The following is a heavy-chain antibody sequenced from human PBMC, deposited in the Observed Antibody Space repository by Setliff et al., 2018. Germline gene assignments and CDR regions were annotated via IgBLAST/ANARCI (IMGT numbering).Heavy chain of an antibody. Sequence: SETLSLTCTVSGGAITSSSYLWGWIRQTPGKGLEWIGSIYNTGNTYYNPSLKGRVTISVDTSKKQFSLSLTSVTAEDTAVYYCARLPNYVWGSPVDYWGQGTLVTVSS. CDR2: IYNTGNT. V-gene: IGHV4-39*01. D-gene: IGHD3-16*01. J-gene: IGHJ4*02. CDR1: GGAITSSSYL. CDR3: ARLPNYVWGSPVDY.